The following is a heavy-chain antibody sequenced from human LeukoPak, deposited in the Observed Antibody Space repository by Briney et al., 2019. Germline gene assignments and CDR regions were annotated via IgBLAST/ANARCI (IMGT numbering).Heavy chain of an antibody. D-gene: IGHD2/OR15-2a*01. CDR2: IKQDGSDK. Sequence: TGGSLRLSCAASGFTFSSYWMTWVRQAPGKGLEGVASIKQDGSDKNYVDSVKGRFTISRDNAKNSLYLQMNSLRDEDTAVCYCARTRLSSDCWGQGTLVTVSS. J-gene: IGHJ4*02. CDR3: ARTRLSSDC. V-gene: IGHV3-7*01. CDR1: GFTFSSYW.